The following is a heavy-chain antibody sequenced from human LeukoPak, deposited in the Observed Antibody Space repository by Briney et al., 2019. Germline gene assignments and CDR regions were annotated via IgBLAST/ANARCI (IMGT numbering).Heavy chain of an antibody. Sequence: HPGRSLRLSCAASGFTFSNYGMHWVRQAPGKGLEWVAVIWSDGNNRYYADSVKGRFIFSRDNSKNTLSLQMNSLRAEDTAVYYCVKERGPFDGFDIWGQGTMVTVFS. V-gene: IGHV3-33*06. CDR2: IWSDGNNR. CDR1: GFTFSNYG. CDR3: VKERGPFDGFDI. J-gene: IGHJ3*02.